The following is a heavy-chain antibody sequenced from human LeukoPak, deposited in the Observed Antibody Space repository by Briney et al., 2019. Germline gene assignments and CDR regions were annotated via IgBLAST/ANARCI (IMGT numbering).Heavy chain of an antibody. Sequence: SETLSLTCIVSGGSISGYHWSWIRQPAGKGLEWIGHMDTSGHTNYNSSLMSRVTMSVDTSKNQFSLRLTSVTAADTAVYFCARHWSHSVAQFGRSFWFDPWGQGTLVTVSS. CDR2: MDTSGHT. V-gene: IGHV4-4*07. CDR3: ARHWSHSVAQFGRSFWFDP. J-gene: IGHJ5*02. D-gene: IGHD2-15*01. CDR1: GGSISGYH.